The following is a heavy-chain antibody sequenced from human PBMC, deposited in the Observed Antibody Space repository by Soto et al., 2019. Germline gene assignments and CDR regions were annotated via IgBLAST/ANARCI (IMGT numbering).Heavy chain of an antibody. CDR1: GFTFSGSA. D-gene: IGHD3-3*01. J-gene: IGHJ6*03. V-gene: IGHV3-73*01. CDR2: IRSKGNNYAT. Sequence: EVQLVESGGGLVQPGGSLKLSCAASGFTFSGSALHWVRQASGKGLEWVGRIRSKGNNYATAYGASLKGRFTISRDDSKNTAYLQMNSLNTEDTAVYYCCRQASDFWSGKPQYYMDVWGKGSTVTVS. CDR3: CRQASDFWSGKPQYYMDV.